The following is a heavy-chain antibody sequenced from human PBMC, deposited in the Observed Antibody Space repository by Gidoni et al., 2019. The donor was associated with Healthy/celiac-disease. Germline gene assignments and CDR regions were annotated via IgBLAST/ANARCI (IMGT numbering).Heavy chain of an antibody. Sequence: QVQLQQSGPGLVKPSQTLSLTCAISGDRVSSNSATWNWIRQSPSRGLEWLGRTYYRSKWYNDYAVSVKSRITINPDTSKNQFSLQLNSVTPEDTAVYYCARREYCSGGSCYAYSNREDAFDIWGQGTMVTVSS. V-gene: IGHV6-1*01. CDR2: TYYRSKWYN. D-gene: IGHD2-15*01. CDR1: GDRVSSNSAT. CDR3: ARREYCSGGSCYAYSNREDAFDI. J-gene: IGHJ3*02.